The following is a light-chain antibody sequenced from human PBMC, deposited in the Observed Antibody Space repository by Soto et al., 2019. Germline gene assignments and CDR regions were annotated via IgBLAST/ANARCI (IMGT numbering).Light chain of an antibody. Sequence: EIVLTQSPGTLSLSPGERATLSCKASQSASSSYLAWYQQKPAQAPRLLIYGASSRATGIPDRFSGSGSVTDFTLTISRLEPEDFAVYYCQQYSSSPGTFGQGTKLEIK. J-gene: IGKJ1*01. CDR2: GAS. V-gene: IGKV3-20*01. CDR3: QQYSSSPGT. CDR1: QSASSSY.